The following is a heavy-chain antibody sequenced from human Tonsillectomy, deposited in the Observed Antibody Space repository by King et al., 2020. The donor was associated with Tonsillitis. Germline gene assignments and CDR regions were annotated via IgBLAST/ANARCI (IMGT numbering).Heavy chain of an antibody. CDR1: GGTFSSYV. CDR2: IIPIFGTA. V-gene: IGHV1-69*01. J-gene: IGHJ5*02. D-gene: IGHD3-3*01. Sequence: QLVQSGAEVKKPGSSVKVSCKASGGTFSSYVISWVRQAPGQGLEWMGGIIPIFGTANYAQKFQGRVTITADESTSTAYMELSSLRSEDTAVYYCARDPHYDFWSGPTKNWFDPWGQGTLVTVSS. CDR3: ARDPHYDFWSGPTKNWFDP.